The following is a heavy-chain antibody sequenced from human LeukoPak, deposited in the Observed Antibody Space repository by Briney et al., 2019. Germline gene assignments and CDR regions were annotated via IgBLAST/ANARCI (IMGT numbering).Heavy chain of an antibody. CDR1: GYSFTSYW. CDR3: ARLRTSYCSSTRCWGSYYYGIDV. V-gene: IGHV5-51*01. CDR2: IYPGDSDT. J-gene: IGHJ6*02. D-gene: IGHD2-2*01. Sequence: GESLKISCKGSGYSFTSYWIGWVRQMPGKGLEWMGIIYPGDSDTRYSPSFQGQVTISADKSISTAYLQWSSLKASDTAMYYCARLRTSYCSSTRCWGSYYYGIDVWGQGTTVTVSS.